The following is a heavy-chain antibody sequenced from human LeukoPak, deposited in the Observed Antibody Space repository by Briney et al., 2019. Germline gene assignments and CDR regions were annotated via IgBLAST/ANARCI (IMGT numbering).Heavy chain of an antibody. CDR1: GGSISSYY. Sequence: KPSETLSLTCTVSGGSISSYYWSWIRQPPGKGLEWIGYIYYSGSTNYNPSLKSRVTMSVDTSKNQFSLKLSSVTAADTAVYYCARGRSTGTTPKPFDYWGQGTLVTVSS. V-gene: IGHV4-59*12. CDR2: IYYSGST. D-gene: IGHD1-7*01. CDR3: ARGRSTGTTPKPFDY. J-gene: IGHJ4*02.